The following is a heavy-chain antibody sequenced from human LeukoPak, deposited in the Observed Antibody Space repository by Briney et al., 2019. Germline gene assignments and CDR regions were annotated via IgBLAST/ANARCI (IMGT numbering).Heavy chain of an antibody. CDR1: GFTFSSYS. Sequence: PGRSLRLSCAASGFTFSSYSMNWVRQAPGKGLEWVSSISSSSSYIYYADSVKGRFTISRDNAKNSLYLQMNSLRAEDTAVYYCARRVGATINWFDPWGQGTLVTVSS. CDR3: ARRVGATINWFDP. D-gene: IGHD1-26*01. J-gene: IGHJ5*02. CDR2: ISSSSSYI. V-gene: IGHV3-21*01.